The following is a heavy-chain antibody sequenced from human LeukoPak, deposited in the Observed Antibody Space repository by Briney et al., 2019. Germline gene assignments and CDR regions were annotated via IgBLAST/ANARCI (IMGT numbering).Heavy chain of an antibody. CDR1: GFTFDDYG. D-gene: IGHD2-15*01. Sequence: PGGSLRLSCVASGFTFDDYGMSWVRQAPGKGLEWVSGIYWNGGSTGYADSVKGRFTISRDNAKNSLYLQMNSLRAEDTAVYYCARVVVAATGLYYYYYMDVWGKGTTVTVSS. CDR2: IYWNGGST. CDR3: ARVVVAATGLYYYYYMDV. V-gene: IGHV3-20*04. J-gene: IGHJ6*03.